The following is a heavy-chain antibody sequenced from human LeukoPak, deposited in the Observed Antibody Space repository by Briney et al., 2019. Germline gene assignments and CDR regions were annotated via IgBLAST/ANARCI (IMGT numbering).Heavy chain of an antibody. CDR2: IIPIFGTA. V-gene: IGHV1-69*05. J-gene: IGHJ4*01. CDR1: GGTFSSYA. Sequence: SVKVSCKASGGTFSSYAISWVRQAPGQGLKWMGRIIPIFGTANYAQKFQGRVTITTDESTSTAYMELSSLRSEDTVEYYCAREGGITRRDGYNFDYWGQGTLVTVSS. D-gene: IGHD5-24*01. CDR3: AREGGITRRDGYNFDY.